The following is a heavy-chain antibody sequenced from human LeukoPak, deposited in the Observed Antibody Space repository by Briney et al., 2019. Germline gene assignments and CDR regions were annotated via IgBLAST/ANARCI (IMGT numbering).Heavy chain of an antibody. J-gene: IGHJ4*02. D-gene: IGHD5-18*01. CDR1: GGTFSSYA. Sequence: GASVKVSCKASGGTFSSYAISWVRQAPGQGLEWMGGIIPIFGTANYAQKFQGRVTITADESTSTAYMELSSLRSEDTAVYYCARRGYSYGGYYFDYWGQGTLVTVSS. CDR3: ARRGYSYGGYYFDY. CDR2: IIPIFGTA. V-gene: IGHV1-69*13.